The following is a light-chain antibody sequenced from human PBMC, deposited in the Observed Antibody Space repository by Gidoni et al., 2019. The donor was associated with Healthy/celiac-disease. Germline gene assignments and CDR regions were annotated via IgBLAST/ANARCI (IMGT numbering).Light chain of an antibody. J-gene: IGKJ1*01. CDR2: AAS. Sequence: RLTQSPSSLSASTGDRVTLTCRASQGISSYLAWYQQKPGKAPKLLIYAASTMHSGGPARFSGSGSGTDFTLTISCLQPEDFATYYCQQYYSYPRTFGQGTKVEIK. CDR1: QGISSY. V-gene: IGKV1-8*01. CDR3: QQYYSYPRT.